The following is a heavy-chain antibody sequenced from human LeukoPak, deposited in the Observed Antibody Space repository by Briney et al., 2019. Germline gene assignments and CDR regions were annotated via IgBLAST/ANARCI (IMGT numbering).Heavy chain of an antibody. J-gene: IGHJ4*01. CDR1: GFTFSSHW. Sequence: PGGSLRLTCAASGFTFSSHWMSWVRQAPGKGLEWVANIKQDGSGKYYVDSVKGRFTISRDNAKNSLYLQMNSLRAEDTAVYYCARTSHFNLVVVAEDYWGHGTLVTVSS. CDR3: ARTSHFNLVVVAEDY. CDR2: IKQDGSGK. D-gene: IGHD2-15*01. V-gene: IGHV3-7*01.